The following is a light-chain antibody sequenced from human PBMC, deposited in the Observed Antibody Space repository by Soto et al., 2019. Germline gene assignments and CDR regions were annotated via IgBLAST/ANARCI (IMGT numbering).Light chain of an antibody. CDR1: NSDVGSYNR. J-gene: IGLJ1*01. CDR2: EVS. V-gene: IGLV2-18*02. Sequence: QSVLTQPPSVSGSPGQSVAIFCTGTNSDVGSYNRVSWYQQPPGAAPKLMIYEVSNRPSGVPDRFSGSKSGNTASLTISGLQAEDEADYYCNSYTGSSTYVFGTGTKVTVL. CDR3: NSYTGSSTYV.